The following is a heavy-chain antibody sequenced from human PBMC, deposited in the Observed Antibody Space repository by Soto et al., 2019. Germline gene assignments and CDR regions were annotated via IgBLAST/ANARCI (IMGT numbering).Heavy chain of an antibody. V-gene: IGHV4-30-4*01. D-gene: IGHD6-13*01. CDR2: IYYSGST. Sequence: QVQLQESGPALVKPSQTLSLTCTVSGGSISSGDYYWSWIRQPPGKGLEWIGSIYYSGSTYYNPSLKSRVTISVDTSKNQFSRKLNSVTAADTAVYYCASRHSSPYFDYWGQGTLVTVSS. CDR3: ASRHSSPYFDY. J-gene: IGHJ4*02. CDR1: GGSISSGDYY.